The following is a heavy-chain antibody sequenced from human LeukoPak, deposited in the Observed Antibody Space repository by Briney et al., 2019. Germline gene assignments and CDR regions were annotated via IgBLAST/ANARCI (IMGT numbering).Heavy chain of an antibody. CDR3: TTDEYGAAQIDY. D-gene: IGHD6-13*01. CDR1: GFTFSNAW. CDR2: IKSKTDGGTT. Sequence: GGSLRLSCAASGFTFSNAWMSWVRQAPGKGLEWVGRIKSKTDGGTTDYAAPVKGRFTISRDDSKNTLYLKMNSLKTEDTAVYYCTTDEYGAAQIDYWGQGTLVTVSS. J-gene: IGHJ4*02. V-gene: IGHV3-15*01.